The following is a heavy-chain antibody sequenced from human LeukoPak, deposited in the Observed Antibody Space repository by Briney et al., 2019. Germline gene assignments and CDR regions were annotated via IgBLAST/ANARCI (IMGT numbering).Heavy chain of an antibody. CDR2: IYPGDSDT. Sequence: GESLKISCKGSGYSFTSYWIGWVRQMPEKGLEWMGIIYPGDSDTRYSPSFQGQVTISADKSISTAYLQWSSLKASDTAMYYCARRYCSGGSCYHSFADYWGQGTLVTVSS. CDR1: GYSFTSYW. J-gene: IGHJ4*02. D-gene: IGHD2-15*01. V-gene: IGHV5-51*01. CDR3: ARRYCSGGSCYHSFADY.